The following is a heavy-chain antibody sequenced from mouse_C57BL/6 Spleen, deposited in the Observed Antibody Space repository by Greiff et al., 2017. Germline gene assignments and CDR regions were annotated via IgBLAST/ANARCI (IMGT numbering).Heavy chain of an antibody. Sequence: QVQLQQSGPELVKPGASVKISCKAYGYACRSSWMNWVKQRPGKGLEWLGRIYPGDGYTNYNLKFKGNATLTADKSSSTAYMQLSSLTSEDSAVYFCARGGGYDGYFYAMDYWGQGTSVTVSS. V-gene: IGHV1-82*01. CDR3: ARGGGYDGYFYAMDY. CDR2: IYPGDGYT. CDR1: GYACRSSW. D-gene: IGHD2-3*01. J-gene: IGHJ4*01.